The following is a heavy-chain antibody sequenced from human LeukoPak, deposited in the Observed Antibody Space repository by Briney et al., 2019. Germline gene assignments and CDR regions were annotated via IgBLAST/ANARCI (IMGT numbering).Heavy chain of an antibody. CDR2: ISSNGGST. J-gene: IGHJ6*04. V-gene: IGHV3-64*01. CDR1: GFTFSSYA. CDR3: AREDYDFWSVGFGV. D-gene: IGHD3-3*01. Sequence: GGSLRLSCAASGFTFSSYAMHWVRQAPGKGLEYVSAISSNGGSTYYANSVKGRFTISRDNSKNTLYLQMGSLRAEDMAVYYCAREDYDFWSVGFGVWGKGTTVTVSS.